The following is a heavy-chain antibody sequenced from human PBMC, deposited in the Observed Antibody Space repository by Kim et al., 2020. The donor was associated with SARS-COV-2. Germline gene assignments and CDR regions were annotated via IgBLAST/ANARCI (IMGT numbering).Heavy chain of an antibody. CDR1: GFTFSDQY. D-gene: IGHD3-10*01. V-gene: IGHV3-72*01. CDR3: AREGVYYYGPGSYLVLDRRKNAFDI. CDR2: ARNKDDSYTT. J-gene: IGHJ3*02. Sequence: GGSLRLSCAASGFTFSDQYMDWVRQAPGKGLEWVGRARNKDDSYTTEYAASVKGRFTISRDDSKNSLYLQMNSLKTEDTAVYYCAREGVYYYGPGSYLVLDRRKNAFDIWGQGTMVTVSS.